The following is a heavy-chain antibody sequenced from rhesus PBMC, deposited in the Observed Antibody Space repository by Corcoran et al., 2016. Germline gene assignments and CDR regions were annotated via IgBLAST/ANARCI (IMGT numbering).Heavy chain of an antibody. V-gene: IGHV4-80*01. CDR2: ISDNGGST. CDR1: GGSFSSDW. J-gene: IGHJ4*01. CDR3: GRWRSSRIDY. Sequence: QVQLQQSGPGLVKPSETLSLTCAVSGGSFSSDWWTWVRQHPGKGLEWIGEISDNGGSTNYNPSLKSRVTFSKDTSKNQFSLKLTSVTAADTAVYYCGRWRSSRIDYWGQGVLVTVSS.